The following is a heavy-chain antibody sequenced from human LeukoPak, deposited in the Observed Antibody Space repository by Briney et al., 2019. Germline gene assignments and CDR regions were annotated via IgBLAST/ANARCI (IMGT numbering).Heavy chain of an antibody. Sequence: GESLKISCKGTGYRFINYWIGWVRQLPGKGLEWMGIIYPDDSDIRYSPSFQGQVTISADRSISIAYLQWNSLKASDTAMYYCARQTSGVRGGEWDYWGQGTLVTVSS. D-gene: IGHD3-10*01. CDR1: GYRFINYW. V-gene: IGHV5-51*01. CDR2: IYPDDSDI. J-gene: IGHJ4*02. CDR3: ARQTSGVRGGEWDY.